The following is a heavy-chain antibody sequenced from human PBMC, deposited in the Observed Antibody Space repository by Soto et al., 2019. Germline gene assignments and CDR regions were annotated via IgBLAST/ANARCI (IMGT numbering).Heavy chain of an antibody. CDR3: ARVIRADSTSSNFYYYSGLDV. V-gene: IGHV3-30*03. Sequence: GGSLRLSCAASGFTFSTYGIHWVRQAPGKGLEWLAVISNNGINKYYADSVKGRFTISRDNSKDTLFLQMNSLRGEDTAIYYCARVIRADSTSSNFYYYSGLDVWGQGTTVTVSS. CDR1: GFTFSTYG. D-gene: IGHD6-6*01. CDR2: ISNNGINK. J-gene: IGHJ6*02.